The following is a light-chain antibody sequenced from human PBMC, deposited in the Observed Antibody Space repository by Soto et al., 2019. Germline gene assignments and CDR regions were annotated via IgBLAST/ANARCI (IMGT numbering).Light chain of an antibody. V-gene: IGKV3-20*01. J-gene: IGKJ5*01. CDR1: QSVSSSY. Sequence: EIVLTQSTGTLSLSPGERATLTCRASQSVSSSYLAWYQQKPGQAPRLLIYGASGRATGIPDRFSGSGSGTDVTLTISRLEPEDFSVYYCQQYGSSPPITFGQGTRLEIK. CDR2: GAS. CDR3: QQYGSSPPIT.